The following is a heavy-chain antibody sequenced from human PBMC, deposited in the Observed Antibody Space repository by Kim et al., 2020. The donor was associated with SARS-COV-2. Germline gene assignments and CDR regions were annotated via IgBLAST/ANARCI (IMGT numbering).Heavy chain of an antibody. D-gene: IGHD6-13*01. J-gene: IGHJ1*01. V-gene: IGHV1-2*02. Sequence: KFQGRVTMTRDTSISTAYMELSRLRSDDTAVYYCARDPDSSSWQAAYFQHWGQGTLVTVSS. CDR3: ARDPDSSSWQAAYFQH.